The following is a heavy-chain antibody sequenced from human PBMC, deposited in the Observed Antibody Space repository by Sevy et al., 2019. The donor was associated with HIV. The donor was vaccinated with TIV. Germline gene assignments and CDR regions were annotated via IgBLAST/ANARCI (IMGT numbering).Heavy chain of an antibody. V-gene: IGHV3-30*18. CDR2: ISYDGSNK. D-gene: IGHD6-6*01. CDR1: GFTFSSYG. J-gene: IGHJ5*02. Sequence: GGSLRLSCAASGFTFSSYGMHWVRQAPGKGLEWVAVISYDGSNKYYADSVKGRFTISRDNSKNTLYLQMNSLGAEDTAVYYCAKGSSSKIYNWFDPWGQGTLVTVSS. CDR3: AKGSSSKIYNWFDP.